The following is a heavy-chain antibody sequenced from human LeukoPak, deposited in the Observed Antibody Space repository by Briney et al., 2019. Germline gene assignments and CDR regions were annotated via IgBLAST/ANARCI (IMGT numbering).Heavy chain of an antibody. Sequence: GGSLRLSCAASGFTFSSYAMSWVRQAPGKGLEWVSAISGSGGSTYYADSVKGRFTISRDNSKNTLYLQMNSLRAEDTAVYYCARDLGSGGYFDYWGQGTLVTVSS. CDR2: ISGSGGST. V-gene: IGHV3-23*01. D-gene: IGHD3-10*01. J-gene: IGHJ4*02. CDR3: ARDLGSGGYFDY. CDR1: GFTFSSYA.